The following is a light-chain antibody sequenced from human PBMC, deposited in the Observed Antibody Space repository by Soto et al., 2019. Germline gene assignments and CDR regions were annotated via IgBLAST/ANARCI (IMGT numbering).Light chain of an antibody. CDR1: SSDVGGYNY. V-gene: IGLV2-14*01. CDR3: SSYTSSSNLNVV. CDR2: DVS. J-gene: IGLJ2*01. Sequence: QSALTQPASVSGSPGQSITISCTGTSSDVGGYNYVSWYQQHPGKAPKLMIYDVSNRPSGVSNRFSGSKSGNKASLTISGLQAEDDDDYYCSSYTSSSNLNVVFCGGTKLTVL.